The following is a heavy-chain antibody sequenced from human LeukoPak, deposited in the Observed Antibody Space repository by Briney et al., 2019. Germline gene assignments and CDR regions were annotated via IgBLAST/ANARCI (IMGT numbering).Heavy chain of an antibody. J-gene: IGHJ4*02. CDR1: GFSVSEHY. V-gene: IGHV3-53*01. D-gene: IGHD4-23*01. CDR3: ARDRPHGGHNGFDS. Sequence: AGGSLRLSCAASGFSVSEHYMNWIRQAPGMGLEWVSAIYTNGNTYYADSVRGRFTISRDNFRNILYLQLNSLRGDDTAVYYCARDRPHGGHNGFDSWGQGTLVTVSS. CDR2: IYTNGNT.